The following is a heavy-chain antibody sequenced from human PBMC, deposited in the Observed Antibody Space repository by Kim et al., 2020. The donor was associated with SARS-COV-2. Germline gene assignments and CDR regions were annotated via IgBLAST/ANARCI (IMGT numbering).Heavy chain of an antibody. Sequence: GGSLRLSCAASGFTFSSYAMHWVRQAPGKGLEWVAVISYDGSNKYYADSVKGRFTISRDNSKNTLYLQMNSLRAEDTAVYYCASAGYSSGWYLGGYFDL. J-gene: IGHJ2*01. V-gene: IGHV3-30*04. D-gene: IGHD6-19*01. CDR2: ISYDGSNK. CDR3: ASAGYSSGWYLGGYFDL. CDR1: GFTFSSYA.